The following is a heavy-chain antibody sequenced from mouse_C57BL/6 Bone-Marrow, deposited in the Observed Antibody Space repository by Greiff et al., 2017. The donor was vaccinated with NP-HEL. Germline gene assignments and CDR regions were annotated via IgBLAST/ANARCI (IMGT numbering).Heavy chain of an antibody. J-gene: IGHJ1*03. Sequence: DVQLVESGGGLVQPGGSLKLSCAASGFTFSDYGMAWVRQAPRKGPEWVAFISNLAYSIYYADTVTGRFTISRENAKNTLYLEMSSLRSEDTAMYYCARRGLPWYFDVWGTATTVTVSS. CDR1: GFTFSDYG. CDR3: ARRGLPWYFDV. V-gene: IGHV5-15*04. CDR2: ISNLAYSI. D-gene: IGHD2-2*01.